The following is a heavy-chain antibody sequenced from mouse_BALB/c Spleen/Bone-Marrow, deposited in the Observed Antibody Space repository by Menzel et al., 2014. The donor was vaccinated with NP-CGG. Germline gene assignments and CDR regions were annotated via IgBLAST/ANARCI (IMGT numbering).Heavy chain of an antibody. D-gene: IGHD2-1*01. CDR1: GYTFTSYY. V-gene: IGHV1S81*02. J-gene: IGHJ2*01. CDR2: INPSNGGT. CDR3: TRYGNYYLDY. Sequence: VHLVESGAELVKPGASVKLSCKASGYTFTSYYMYWVKQRPGQGLEWIGEINPSNGGTNFNEKFKSKATLTVDKSSSTAYMQLSSLTSEDTAVYYCTRYGNYYLDYWGQGTTLTVSS.